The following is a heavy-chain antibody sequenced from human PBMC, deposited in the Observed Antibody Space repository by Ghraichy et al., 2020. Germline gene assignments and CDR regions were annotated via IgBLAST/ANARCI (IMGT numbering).Heavy chain of an antibody. CDR1: GFTFSSYA. Sequence: LSLTCAASGFTFSSYAMSWVRQAPGKGLEWVSAISGFGGTTYDADSVKGRFTTSRDNSKNTLYLEMNSLRAEDTAVYYCAKFDYGDYWGQGTLVTVSS. CDR3: AKFDYGDY. D-gene: IGHD3-16*01. J-gene: IGHJ4*02. CDR2: ISGFGGTT. V-gene: IGHV3-23*01.